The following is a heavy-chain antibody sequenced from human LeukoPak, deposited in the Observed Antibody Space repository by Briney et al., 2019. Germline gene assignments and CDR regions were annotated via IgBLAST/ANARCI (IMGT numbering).Heavy chain of an antibody. CDR1: GFTFSSYD. Sequence: GGSLRLSCAASGFTFSSYDMHWVRQAPGKGLEWVSAISGSGDTYYADSVKGRFTISRDNAKSTLYLQMNSLRAEDTALYYCAKDTLLLLYWGQGTLVTVSS. J-gene: IGHJ4*02. D-gene: IGHD3-22*01. V-gene: IGHV3-23*01. CDR2: ISGSGDT. CDR3: AKDTLLLLY.